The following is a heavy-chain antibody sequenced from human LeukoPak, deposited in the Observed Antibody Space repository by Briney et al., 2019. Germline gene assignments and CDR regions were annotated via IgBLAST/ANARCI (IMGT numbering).Heavy chain of an antibody. CDR2: INAGNGNT. CDR1: QYSFSDYA. D-gene: IGHD2-2*01. CDR3: ARSILVVPVASHYNYGVDV. V-gene: IGHV1-3*01. Sequence: ASVKVSCKASQYSFSDYAIHWVRQAPGQRLEWMGWINAGNGNTRYSQKFQGGVTITRDTSASTAYMELSSLRSEDTAVYYCARSILVVPVASHYNYGVDVWGQGTTVTVSS. J-gene: IGHJ6*02.